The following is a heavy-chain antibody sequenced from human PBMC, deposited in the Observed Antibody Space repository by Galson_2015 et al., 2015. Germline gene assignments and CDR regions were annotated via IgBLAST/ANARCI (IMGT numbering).Heavy chain of an antibody. J-gene: IGHJ4*02. CDR1: GFIFSSYS. D-gene: IGHD3-9*01. CDR2: ISSGSGNI. Sequence: SLRLSCAASGFIFSSYSINWVRQAPGKGLEWVSYISSGSGNILYADSVKGRFTISRDNAKSSLHLQMNSLRDEDTAVYYCARDHDWAFDYWGQGTLVTVSS. V-gene: IGHV3-48*02. CDR3: ARDHDWAFDY.